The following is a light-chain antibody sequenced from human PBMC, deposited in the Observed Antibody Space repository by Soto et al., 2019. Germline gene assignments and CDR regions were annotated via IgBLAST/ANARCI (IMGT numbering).Light chain of an antibody. CDR3: QQYGSSGT. Sequence: PGEMATLSCSASRTVDGNYLAWYHQKPGQAPRLLIHSASTRATGIPDRFSGSGSGTDFTLTISRLEPEDFAVYYCQQYGSSGTFGQGTKVDI. J-gene: IGKJ1*01. CDR1: RTVDGNY. CDR2: SAS. V-gene: IGKV3-20*01.